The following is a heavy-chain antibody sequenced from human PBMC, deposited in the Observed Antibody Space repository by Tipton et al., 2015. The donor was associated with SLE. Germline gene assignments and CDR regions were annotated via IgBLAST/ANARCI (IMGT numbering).Heavy chain of an antibody. Sequence: TLSLTCTVSGGSISNGAYYWNWIRQHPGKGLEWIGYIYYSGSTYYNPSLKSRVTISLDTSKNQISLNLSSVTAADTAVYYCARSNIYTVMANSWGQGTLVTVSS. CDR3: ARSNIYTVMANS. CDR2: IYYSGST. CDR1: GGSISNGAYY. D-gene: IGHD2/OR15-2a*01. V-gene: IGHV4-31*02. J-gene: IGHJ5*02.